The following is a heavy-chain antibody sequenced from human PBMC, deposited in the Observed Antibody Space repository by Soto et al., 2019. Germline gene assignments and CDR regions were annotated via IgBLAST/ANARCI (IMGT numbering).Heavy chain of an antibody. CDR2: INPSSGRT. J-gene: IGHJ6*02. CDR1: GYTFTSYS. Sequence: QVQLVQSGAEVKKPGASVRVSCKASGYTFTSYSMHWVRQAPGQGLEWMGIINPSSGRTSYAQNFQGRVTMTSDTSTSIVYMEMSSLKSEDTAMYYCARDHNFGFILYAMDVWGQGTTVTVSS. D-gene: IGHD2-15*01. CDR3: ARDHNFGFILYAMDV. V-gene: IGHV1-46*01.